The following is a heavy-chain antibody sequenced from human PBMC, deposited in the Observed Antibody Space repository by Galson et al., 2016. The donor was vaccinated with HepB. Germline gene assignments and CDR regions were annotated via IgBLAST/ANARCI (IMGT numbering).Heavy chain of an antibody. Sequence: SVKVSCKASGYTFTSYDINWVRQATGQGLEWMGWMNPNSGNTGYAQKFQGRVTMTRNTSISTAYMELSSLRSEDTAVYYWARGVLIQLWEFDYWGQGTLVTVSS. V-gene: IGHV1-8*01. CDR1: GYTFTSYD. J-gene: IGHJ4*02. CDR2: MNPNSGNT. CDR3: ARGVLIQLWEFDY. D-gene: IGHD5-18*01.